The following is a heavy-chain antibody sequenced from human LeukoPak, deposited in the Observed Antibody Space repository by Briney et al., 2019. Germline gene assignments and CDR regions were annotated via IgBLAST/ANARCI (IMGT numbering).Heavy chain of an antibody. Sequence: GGSLRLSCAASGFTFRSYVTHWVRQAPGKGLEWVAGISYDGTNKHYADSVKGRFTISRDNSKNTLFLQMNSLRPEDTAVHYCAKRGYSGYDLDCWGQGTLVTVSS. V-gene: IGHV3-30*18. CDR2: ISYDGTNK. J-gene: IGHJ4*02. CDR1: GFTFRSYV. D-gene: IGHD5-12*01. CDR3: AKRGYSGYDLDC.